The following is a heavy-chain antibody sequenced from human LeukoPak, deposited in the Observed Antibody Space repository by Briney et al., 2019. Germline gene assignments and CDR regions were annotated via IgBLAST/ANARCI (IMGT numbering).Heavy chain of an antibody. CDR3: ARVTTDDAFDI. J-gene: IGHJ3*02. CDR2: IYHSGST. D-gene: IGHD4-17*01. V-gene: IGHV4-38-2*02. Sequence: LETLSLTSTVSGYSISCGYYWGWLRQPPGKGLEWIGSIYHSGSTYYNPSLKSRVTISVDTSKNQFSLKLSSVTAADTAVYYCARVTTDDAFDIWGQGTMVTVSS. CDR1: GYSISCGYY.